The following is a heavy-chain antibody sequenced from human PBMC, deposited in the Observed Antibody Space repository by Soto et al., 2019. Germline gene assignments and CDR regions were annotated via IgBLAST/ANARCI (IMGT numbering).Heavy chain of an antibody. CDR3: ARDGPRGHYYDSSGAAFDI. D-gene: IGHD3-22*01. V-gene: IGHV1-46*01. J-gene: IGHJ3*02. CDR2: INPSGGST. Sequence: ASVKVSCKASGYTFTSYYMHWVRQAPGQGLEWMGIINPSGGSTSYAQKFQGRVTMTRETSTSTVYMELSSLRSEDTAVYYCARDGPRGHYYDSSGAAFDIWGQGTMVTVSS. CDR1: GYTFTSYY.